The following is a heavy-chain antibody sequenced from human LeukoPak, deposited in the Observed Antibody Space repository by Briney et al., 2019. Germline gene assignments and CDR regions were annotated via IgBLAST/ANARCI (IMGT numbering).Heavy chain of an antibody. CDR1: GFTFSNYG. Sequence: GGSLRLSCAASGFTFSNYGMHWVRQAPGKGLEWVTVISHDGSNKYYADSVKGRFTISRDNSKNTLYLQMNSLRAEDTAVYYCAKADYGGNGDAFDIWGQGTMVTVSS. V-gene: IGHV3-30*18. CDR2: ISHDGSNK. J-gene: IGHJ3*02. CDR3: AKADYGGNGDAFDI. D-gene: IGHD4-23*01.